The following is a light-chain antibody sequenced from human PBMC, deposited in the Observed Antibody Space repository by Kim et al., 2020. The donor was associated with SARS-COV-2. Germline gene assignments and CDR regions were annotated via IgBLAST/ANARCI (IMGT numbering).Light chain of an antibody. J-gene: IGLJ3*02. CDR1: NIGSKS. Sequence: APGKTARITCGGNNIGSKSVHWYQQKPGQAPVLVIYYDSDRSSGIPERFSGSNSGNTATLTISRVEAGDEADYYCQVWDSSSDLRVFGGGTQLTVL. CDR2: YDS. V-gene: IGLV3-21*04. CDR3: QVWDSSSDLRV.